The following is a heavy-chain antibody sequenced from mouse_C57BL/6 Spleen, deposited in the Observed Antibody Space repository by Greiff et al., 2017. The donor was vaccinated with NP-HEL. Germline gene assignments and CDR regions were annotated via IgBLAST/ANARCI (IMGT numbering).Heavy chain of an antibody. Sequence: DVMLVESGGGLVQPGGSMKLSCVASGFTFSNYWMNWVRQSPEKGLEWVAQIRLKSDNYATHYAESVKGRFTISRDDSKSSVYLQMNNLRAEDTGIYYCTVDSSGYLFAYWGQGTLVTVSA. J-gene: IGHJ3*01. D-gene: IGHD3-2*02. V-gene: IGHV6-3*01. CDR3: TVDSSGYLFAY. CDR1: GFTFSNYW. CDR2: IRLKSDNYAT.